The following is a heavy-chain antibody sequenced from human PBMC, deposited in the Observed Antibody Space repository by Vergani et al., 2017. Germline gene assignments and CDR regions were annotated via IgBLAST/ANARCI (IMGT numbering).Heavy chain of an antibody. Sequence: EVQLVETGGGLIQPGGSLRLSCAASGFTVSSNYMSWVRQAPGKGLEWVSGISWNSGSIGYADSVKGRFTISRDNAKNSLYLQMNSLRAEDTALYHCARVEANYYYYMDVWGKGTTVTVSS. CDR1: GFTVSSNY. CDR2: ISWNSGSI. CDR3: ARVEANYYYYMDV. V-gene: IGHV3-53*02. D-gene: IGHD3-3*01. J-gene: IGHJ6*03.